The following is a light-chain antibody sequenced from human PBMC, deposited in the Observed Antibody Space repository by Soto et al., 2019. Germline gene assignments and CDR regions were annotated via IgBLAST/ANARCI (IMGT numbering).Light chain of an antibody. J-gene: IGKJ4*01. CDR1: QGLSSY. V-gene: IGKV1-9*01. Sequence: ILFSRSPSSLSPSVEDRVPITRRGRQGLSSYLAWYQQKPGKAPKLLIYGASTMQSGVPARFSGSGSETDFTLTISSLQAEDFATYYCQQVDSYPLTFGEGTKVDIK. CDR3: QQVDSYPLT. CDR2: GAS.